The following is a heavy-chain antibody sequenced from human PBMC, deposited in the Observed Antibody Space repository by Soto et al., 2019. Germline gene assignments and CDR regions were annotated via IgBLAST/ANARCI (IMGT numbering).Heavy chain of an antibody. CDR1: GFTFDNYD. D-gene: IGHD6-19*01. J-gene: IGHJ4*01. CDR2: IGTTGHP. V-gene: IGHV3-13*05. CDR3: ARGSSGWYADLDY. Sequence: EVQLVESGGGLMRPGGSLRLSCTASGFTFDNYDMNWVRQRAGKGLEWVAAIGTTGHPYYPGSGKGRFTISRENVKNSLFLQVNDLKAGDTAVYYCARGSSGWYADLDYWGHGTLVTVSA.